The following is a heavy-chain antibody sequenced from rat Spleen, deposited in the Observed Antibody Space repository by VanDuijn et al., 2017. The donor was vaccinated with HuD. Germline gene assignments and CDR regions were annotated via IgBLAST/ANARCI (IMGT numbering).Heavy chain of an antibody. CDR1: GFTFNNYW. D-gene: IGHD1-2*01. CDR3: ARSYMDA. V-gene: IGHV5-31*01. J-gene: IGHJ2*01. Sequence: EVQLVESGGGLVQPGRSLKLSCVASGFTFNNYWMTWIRQAPGKGLEWVASITNTGGSTYYPGSVKGRFTISRDNARSTLYLQMNSLRAEDTATYYCARSYMDAWGQGVRVTVSS. CDR2: ITNTGGST.